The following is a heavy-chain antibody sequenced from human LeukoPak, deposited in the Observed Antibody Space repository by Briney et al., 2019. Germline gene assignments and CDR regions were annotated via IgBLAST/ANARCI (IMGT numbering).Heavy chain of an antibody. Sequence: ASVTLSFTASGYTFTVYYMHWVRQAPGQGLEWMGWINPNSGGTNYAQKFQGRVTMTRDTSISTAYMELSRLRSDDTAVYYCARDPGYSSGWSNLPLDYWGQGTLVTVSS. D-gene: IGHD6-19*01. CDR2: INPNSGGT. J-gene: IGHJ4*02. CDR3: ARDPGYSSGWSNLPLDY. V-gene: IGHV1-2*02. CDR1: GYTFTVYY.